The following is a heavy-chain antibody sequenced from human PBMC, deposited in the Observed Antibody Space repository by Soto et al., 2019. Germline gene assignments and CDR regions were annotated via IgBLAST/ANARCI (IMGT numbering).Heavy chain of an antibody. CDR3: ARDGDGYNSFDY. D-gene: IGHD1-1*01. Sequence: SVKVSCKASGGTFSSYAISWVRQAPGQGLEWMGGIIPIFGTANYAQKFQGRVTITADESTSTAYMEPSSLRSEDTAVYYCARDGDGYNSFDYWGQGTLVTVSS. V-gene: IGHV1-69*13. CDR2: IIPIFGTA. CDR1: GGTFSSYA. J-gene: IGHJ4*02.